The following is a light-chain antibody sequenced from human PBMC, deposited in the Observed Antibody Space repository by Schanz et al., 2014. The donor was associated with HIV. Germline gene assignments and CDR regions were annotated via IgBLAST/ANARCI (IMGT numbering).Light chain of an antibody. Sequence: QSALTQPASVSASPGQSITISCTGISSDVGGYYSVSWYQQHPGKAPKLMIFDVSNRPSGVANRFSGSKSGNTASLTISGLQAEDEADYYCSSYTSSSTVFGTGTKLTVL. CDR2: DVS. V-gene: IGLV2-14*03. CDR1: SSDVGGYYS. CDR3: SSYTSSSTV. J-gene: IGLJ1*01.